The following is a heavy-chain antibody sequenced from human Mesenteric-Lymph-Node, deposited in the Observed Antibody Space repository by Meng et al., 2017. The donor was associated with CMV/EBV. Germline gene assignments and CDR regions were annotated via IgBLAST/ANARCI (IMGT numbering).Heavy chain of an antibody. J-gene: IGHJ4*02. Sequence: SETLSLTCTVSGGSISSNYWSWIRKPPGKGLEWIGYISYSGSTNYNPSLKSRVTISGDTSKNQFSLKLTSVTAADTAVYYCAREFGPRYFDYWGQGTLVTVS. D-gene: IGHD3-10*01. CDR3: AREFGPRYFDY. CDR1: GGSISSNY. V-gene: IGHV4-59*01. CDR2: ISYSGST.